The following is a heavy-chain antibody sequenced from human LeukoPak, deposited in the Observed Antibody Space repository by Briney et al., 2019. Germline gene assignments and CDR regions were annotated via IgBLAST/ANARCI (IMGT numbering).Heavy chain of an antibody. CDR1: GGTFSSYA. V-gene: IGHV1-69*04. Sequence: SVKVSCKASGGTFSSYAISWVRQGPGQGLEWMGRIIPILGIANYAQKFQGRVTITADKSTSTAYMELSSLRSEDTAVYYCARGSGRHDYWGQGTLVTVSS. CDR2: IIPILGIA. D-gene: IGHD6-25*01. J-gene: IGHJ4*02. CDR3: ARGSGRHDY.